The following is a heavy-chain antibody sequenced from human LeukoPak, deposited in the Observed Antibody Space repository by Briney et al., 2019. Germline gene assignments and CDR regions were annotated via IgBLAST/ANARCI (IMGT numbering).Heavy chain of an antibody. Sequence: SETLSLTCAVYGGSFSGYYRSWIRQPPGKGLEWIGEINHSGSTNYNPSLKSRVTISVDTSKNQFSLKLSSVTAADTAVYYCARASYYDSSGYHPNWGQGTLVTVSS. CDR1: GGSFSGYY. V-gene: IGHV4-34*01. CDR3: ARASYYDSSGYHPN. CDR2: INHSGST. D-gene: IGHD3-22*01. J-gene: IGHJ4*02.